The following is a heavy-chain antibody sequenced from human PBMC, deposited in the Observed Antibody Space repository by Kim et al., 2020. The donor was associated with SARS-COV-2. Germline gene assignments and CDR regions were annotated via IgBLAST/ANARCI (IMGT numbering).Heavy chain of an antibody. D-gene: IGHD2-8*02. J-gene: IGHJ4*02. CDR3: ARHRRSYSTDWREDY. CDR2: IDPGDSET. Sequence: GESLKISCQGSGYSFSNYWIGWVRQMPGKGLEWMGVIDPGDSETKYSPSFQGQVTISADKSTNTAYLQWSSLKATDTAIYYCARHRRSYSTDWREDYWGQGTLVTVSS. V-gene: IGHV5-51*01. CDR1: GYSFSNYW.